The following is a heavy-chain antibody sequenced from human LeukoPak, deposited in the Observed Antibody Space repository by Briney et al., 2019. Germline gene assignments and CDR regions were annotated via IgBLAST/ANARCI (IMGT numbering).Heavy chain of an antibody. CDR2: IYHSGST. Sequence: SETLSLTCAVSGGSISSSNWWSWVRQPPGKGLEWIGEIYHSGSTNYNPSLKSRVTISVDKSKNQFSLKLSCVTAADTAVYYCAREKGWFHYSYYYMTSGAKGPRSPSP. J-gene: IGHJ6*03. V-gene: IGHV4-4*02. CDR1: GGSISSSNW. D-gene: IGHD3-10*01. CDR3: AREKGWFHYSYYYMTS.